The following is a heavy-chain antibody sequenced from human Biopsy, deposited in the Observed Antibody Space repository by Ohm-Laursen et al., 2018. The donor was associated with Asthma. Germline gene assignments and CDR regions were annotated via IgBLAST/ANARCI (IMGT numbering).Heavy chain of an antibody. Sequence: PSETLSLTCTVSGGSITSSSYYWGWIRQPPGKGMEWIGSMYHSGSPYYHPSLKSRATISVDTSKNQLSLKMSSVTAADTAVYFCVRHQYSSSWSTFAYWGQGALVTVSS. D-gene: IGHD3-22*01. CDR3: VRHQYSSSWSTFAY. V-gene: IGHV4-39*01. J-gene: IGHJ4*02. CDR1: GGSITSSSYY. CDR2: MYHSGSP.